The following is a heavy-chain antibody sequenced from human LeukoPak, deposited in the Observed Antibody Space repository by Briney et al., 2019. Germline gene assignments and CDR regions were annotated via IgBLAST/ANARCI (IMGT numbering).Heavy chain of an antibody. CDR3: ARRLCGGDCYSTFSY. Sequence: SETLSLTCAVYGGSFSGYYWSWIRQPPGKGLEWIGEINHSGSTNYNPSLKSRVTISVDTSKNQFSLKLSSVTAADTAVYYCARRLCGGDCYSTFSYWGQGALVTVSS. V-gene: IGHV4-34*01. D-gene: IGHD2-21*02. CDR1: GGSFSGYY. J-gene: IGHJ4*02. CDR2: INHSGST.